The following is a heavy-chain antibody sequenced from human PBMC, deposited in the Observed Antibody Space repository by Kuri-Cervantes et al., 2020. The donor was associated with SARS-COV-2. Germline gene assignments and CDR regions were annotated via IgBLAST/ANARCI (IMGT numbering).Heavy chain of an antibody. D-gene: IGHD3-10*01. Sequence: GESLKISCAASGFTFSNYAVSWVRQAPGKGLEWVSLISGSDGSTYYADSVKGRFTISRDNSKNTLYLQMNSLRAEDTAVYYCAKDLGHYGSGSDAFGYWGQGTLVTVSS. V-gene: IGHV3-23*01. J-gene: IGHJ4*02. CDR1: GFTFSNYA. CDR3: AKDLGHYGSGSDAFGY. CDR2: ISGSDGST.